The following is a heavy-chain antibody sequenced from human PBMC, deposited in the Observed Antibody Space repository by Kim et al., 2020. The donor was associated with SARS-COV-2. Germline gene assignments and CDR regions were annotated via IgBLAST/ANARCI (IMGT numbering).Heavy chain of an antibody. V-gene: IGHV3-33*01. CDR3: ARDVHFGSGSSLPDT. J-gene: IGHJ5*02. Sequence: ADSVRGRFTISRDNSKNTLYLQMTILNAGDTALYYCARDVHFGSGSSLPDTWGQGTLVTVSS. D-gene: IGHD3-10*01.